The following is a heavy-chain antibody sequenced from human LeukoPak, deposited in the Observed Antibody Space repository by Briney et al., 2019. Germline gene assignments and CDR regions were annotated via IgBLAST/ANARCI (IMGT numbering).Heavy chain of an antibody. V-gene: IGHV6-1*01. CDR3: ARTVGATAQFDF. CDR2: TYYRSKWYN. D-gene: IGHD1-26*01. CDR1: GDSVSSNGAA. Sequence: SPTLSLTCAISGDSVSSNGAAWNWIRQSPSRGLEWLGRTYYRSKWYNDYALSAKSRISINPDTSKNQFSLHLNSVTPEDTAVYFCARTVGATAQFDFWGQGTLVTVSS. J-gene: IGHJ4*02.